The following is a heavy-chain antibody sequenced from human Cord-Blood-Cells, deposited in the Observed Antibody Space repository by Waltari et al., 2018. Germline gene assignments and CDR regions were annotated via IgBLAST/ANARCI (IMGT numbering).Heavy chain of an antibody. J-gene: IGHJ4*02. CDR1: GGSFSGYY. CDR2: INQSGST. V-gene: IGHV4-34*01. Sequence: QVQLQQWGAGLLKPSETLSLTCAVYGGSFSGYYWSWIRQPPGKGLEWIGEINQSGSTNYNPSLKSRVTISVDTSKNQFSLKLSSVTAADTAVYYCARGLERIPDYWGQGTLVTVSS. CDR3: ARGLERIPDY.